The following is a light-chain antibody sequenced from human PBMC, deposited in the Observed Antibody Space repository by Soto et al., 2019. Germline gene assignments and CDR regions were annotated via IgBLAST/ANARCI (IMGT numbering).Light chain of an antibody. J-gene: IGLJ1*01. Sequence: QSALTQPASVSGSPGQSITISCTGTSSDVGGYNYVSWYQQHPGKAPKLMIYEVINRPSGVSNRFSGSKPGNTASLTISGLQAEDEADYYCSSYTSSSTSVFGTGTKVTVL. CDR2: EVI. CDR1: SSDVGGYNY. CDR3: SSYTSSSTSV. V-gene: IGLV2-14*01.